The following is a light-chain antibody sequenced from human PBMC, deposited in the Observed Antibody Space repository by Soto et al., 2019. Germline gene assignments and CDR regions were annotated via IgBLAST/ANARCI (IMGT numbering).Light chain of an antibody. V-gene: IGKV1-27*01. CDR2: AAS. CDR1: QGISIY. Sequence: DIQMTQSPSSLSASVGDRVTITCRASQGISIYLAWYQQKPGKVPKLLIYAASTLQSGLPSRFRGSGSGTDFTLTISSLQPEDVATYYCQKYNSVPLTFGGGTKVEIK. J-gene: IGKJ4*01. CDR3: QKYNSVPLT.